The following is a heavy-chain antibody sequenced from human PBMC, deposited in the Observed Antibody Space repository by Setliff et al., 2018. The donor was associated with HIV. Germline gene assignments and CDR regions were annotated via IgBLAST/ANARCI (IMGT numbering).Heavy chain of an antibody. J-gene: IGHJ3*02. CDR1: GFTFSNNG. D-gene: IGHD5-12*01. Sequence: GGSLRLSCAASGFTFSNNGMNWVRQAPGKGLEWVAVISYDGSSKYYTDSVKGRFTISRDNSKNTLYLQMNSLRVEDTAVYYCAKGRYGGYDWGTLDIWGQGTMVTVSS. CDR3: AKGRYGGYDWGTLDI. CDR2: ISYDGSSK. V-gene: IGHV3-30*18.